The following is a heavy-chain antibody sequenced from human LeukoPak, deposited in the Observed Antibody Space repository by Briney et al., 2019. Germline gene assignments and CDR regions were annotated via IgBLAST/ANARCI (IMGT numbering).Heavy chain of an antibody. CDR1: GLTFSTYA. CDR3: ARDYRSGWYPFFDY. CDR2: ISGSGVST. J-gene: IGHJ4*02. D-gene: IGHD6-19*01. V-gene: IGHV3-23*01. Sequence: PGGSLRLSCAASGLTFSTYAMSWVRQAPGKGLEWVSSISGSGVSTYYADSVKGRFTISRDNAKNSLYLQMNSLRAEDTAVYYCARDYRSGWYPFFDYWGQGTLVTVSS.